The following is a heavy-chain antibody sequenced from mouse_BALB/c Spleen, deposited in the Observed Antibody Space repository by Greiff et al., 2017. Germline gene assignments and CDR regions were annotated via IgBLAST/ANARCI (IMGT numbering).Heavy chain of an antibody. D-gene: IGHD4-1*01. Sequence: VQRVESGAELVRPGTSVKISCKASGYTFTNYWLGWVKQRPGHGLEWIGDIYPGGGYTNYNEKFKGKATLTADTSSSTAYMQLSSLTSEDSAVYFCAREQELGYWGQGTTLTVSS. J-gene: IGHJ2*01. CDR1: GYTFTNYW. V-gene: IGHV1-63*02. CDR2: IYPGGGYT. CDR3: AREQELGY.